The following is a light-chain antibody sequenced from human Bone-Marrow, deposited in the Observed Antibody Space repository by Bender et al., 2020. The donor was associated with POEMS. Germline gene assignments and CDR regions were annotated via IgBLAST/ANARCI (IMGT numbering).Light chain of an antibody. CDR1: NIGSKR. CDR3: QVWHESGAPVV. V-gene: IGLV3-21*03. J-gene: IGLJ2*01. CDR2: DDS. Sequence: SYVLTQPPSGSVAPGKTARITCGGHNIGSKRVHWYQQKPGHAPVLVVYDDSERPSGIPERLSGSNSGNTATPTIPRVEGGDEADFYCQVWHESGAPVVCGGGHKLPVL.